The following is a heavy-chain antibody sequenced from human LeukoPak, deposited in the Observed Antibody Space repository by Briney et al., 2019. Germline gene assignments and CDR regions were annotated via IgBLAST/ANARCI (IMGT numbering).Heavy chain of an antibody. CDR2: IYYSGST. V-gene: IGHV4-39*01. CDR3: ARQGIAAASLGYFDR. CDR1: GGSISSSSYY. D-gene: IGHD6-13*01. J-gene: IGHJ2*01. Sequence: SETLSLTCTVSGGSISSSSYYWGWIRQPPGKGLEWIGSIYYSGSTYYNPSLKSRVTISVDTSKNQFSLKLSSVTAADTAVYYCARQGIAAASLGYFDRWGRGTLVTVSS.